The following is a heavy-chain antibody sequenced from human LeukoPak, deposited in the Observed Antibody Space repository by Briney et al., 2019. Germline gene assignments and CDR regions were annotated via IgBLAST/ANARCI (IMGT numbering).Heavy chain of an antibody. V-gene: IGHV4-34*01. Sequence: SETLSLTCAVYGGSFSGYYWSWIRQPPGKGLEWIGEINHRGSTNYNPSLKSRVTISVDTSKNQFSLKLSSVTAADTAVYYCGRGVGIRDNYWGQGTLVTVSS. J-gene: IGHJ4*02. D-gene: IGHD2-21*01. CDR1: GGSFSGYY. CDR3: GRGVGIRDNY. CDR2: INHRGST.